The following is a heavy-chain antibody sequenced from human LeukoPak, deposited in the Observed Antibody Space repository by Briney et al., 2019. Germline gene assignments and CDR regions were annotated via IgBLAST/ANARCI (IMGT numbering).Heavy chain of an antibody. CDR3: AGLERNWNFSFDY. V-gene: IGHV4-4*09. Sequence: SETLSLTCTVSGGSISSYYWSWIRQPPGKGLEWIGYIYTSGSTNYNPSLKSRVTISVDTSKNQFSLKLSSVTAADTAVYYRAGLERNWNFSFDYWGQGTLVTVSS. CDR1: GGSISSYY. D-gene: IGHD1-7*01. J-gene: IGHJ4*02. CDR2: IYTSGST.